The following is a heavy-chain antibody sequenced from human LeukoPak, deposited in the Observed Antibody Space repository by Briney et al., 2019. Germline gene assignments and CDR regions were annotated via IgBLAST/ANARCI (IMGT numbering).Heavy chain of an antibody. Sequence: GGSLRLSCAASGFTFTRFNMNWVRQAPGKGLEWVSVIYSGGSTYYADSVKGRFTISRDNSKNTLFLQMNSLRAEDTAVYYCARASKGALGSGWYYFDYWGQGTLVTVSS. CDR1: GFTFTRFN. D-gene: IGHD6-19*01. CDR3: ARASKGALGSGWYYFDY. J-gene: IGHJ4*02. V-gene: IGHV3-53*01. CDR2: IYSGGST.